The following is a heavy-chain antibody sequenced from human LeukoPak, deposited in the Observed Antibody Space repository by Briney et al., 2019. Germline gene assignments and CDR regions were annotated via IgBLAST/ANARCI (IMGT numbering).Heavy chain of an antibody. CDR2: IWYDGSNK. J-gene: IGHJ5*02. D-gene: IGHD3-16*01. V-gene: IGHV3-33*01. CDR1: GFTFSSYG. CDR3: ARGLGVSWFDP. Sequence: GGSLRPSCAASGFTFSSYGMHWVRQAPGKGLEWVAVIWYDGSNKYYADSVKGRFTISRDNSKNTLYLQMNSLRAEDTAVYYCARGLGVSWFDPWGQGTLVTVSS.